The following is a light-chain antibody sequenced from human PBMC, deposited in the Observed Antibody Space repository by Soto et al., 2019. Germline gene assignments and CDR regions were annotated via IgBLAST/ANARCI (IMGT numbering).Light chain of an antibody. V-gene: IGLV2-23*01. Sequence: QSVLTQPASVSGSPGQSVTISCTGTSSAFGSYKFVSWYQHHPGKVPKVIIYETSKRPSGVSDRFSGSKSGNTASLTISGLQAEDEADYYCFSFTSTNTHVFGSGTKLTVL. CDR1: SSAFGSYKF. CDR3: FSFTSTNTHV. CDR2: ETS. J-gene: IGLJ1*01.